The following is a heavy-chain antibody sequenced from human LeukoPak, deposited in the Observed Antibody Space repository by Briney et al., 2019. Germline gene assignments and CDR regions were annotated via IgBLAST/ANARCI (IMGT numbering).Heavy chain of an antibody. D-gene: IGHD6-19*01. CDR2: VSYSGTT. Sequence: SETLSLTCTVSGGSISSYYWSWIRQPSGKGLEYIGYVSYSGTTNYSPSLKSRVTISVDTSKNQFSLKLSSVTAADTAVYYCARQGSSGWYIGAFDIWGQGTMVTVSS. CDR3: ARQGSSGWYIGAFDI. J-gene: IGHJ3*02. CDR1: GGSISSYY. V-gene: IGHV4-59*08.